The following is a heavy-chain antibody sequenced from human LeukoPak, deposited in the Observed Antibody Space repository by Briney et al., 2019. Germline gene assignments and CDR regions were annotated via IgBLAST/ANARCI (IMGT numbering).Heavy chain of an antibody. CDR3: AGGNSMDV. CDR1: GFPFSNSW. D-gene: IGHD1/OR15-1a*01. Sequence: RGSLRLSCAVSGFPFSNSWMYWVRQAPGKGLEGVANIKSDGSGISYVDSVKGRFIISRDNARNSLYLQMNSLRVEDTAVYFCAGGNSMDVWGKGTAVTVSS. J-gene: IGHJ6*04. V-gene: IGHV3-7*03. CDR2: IKSDGSGI.